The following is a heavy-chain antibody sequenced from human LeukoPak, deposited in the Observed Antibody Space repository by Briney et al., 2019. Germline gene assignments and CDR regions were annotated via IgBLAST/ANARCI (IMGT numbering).Heavy chain of an antibody. CDR3: ARGVPTSGWFVYNWFDP. J-gene: IGHJ5*02. Sequence: PSETLSLTCTVSGDSISGGSYYWSWIRQPAGKGLEWIGRIYTSGSTSYNPSLESRVTMSVDTSKNQFSLKLTSVTAADTAVYYCARGVPTSGWFVYNWFDPRGQGTLVTVSS. CDR1: GDSISGGSYY. D-gene: IGHD6-19*01. V-gene: IGHV4-61*02. CDR2: IYTSGST.